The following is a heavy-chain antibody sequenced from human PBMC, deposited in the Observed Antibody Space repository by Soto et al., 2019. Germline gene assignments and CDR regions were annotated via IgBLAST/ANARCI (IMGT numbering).Heavy chain of an antibody. D-gene: IGHD3-10*01. CDR3: IRDESGSGSYDP. CDR1: GFTFSNYW. V-gene: IGHV3-74*01. CDR2: INSGGRGT. J-gene: IGHJ5*02. Sequence: EVQLVESGGGLVQPGGSLRLSCAASGFTFSNYWMHWVRQAPGKGLVWVSRINSGGRGTNYADSVKGRFTISRDNVKNTVHRQMISLRGEDTAVYYCIRDESGSGSYDPWGQGTLVTVSS.